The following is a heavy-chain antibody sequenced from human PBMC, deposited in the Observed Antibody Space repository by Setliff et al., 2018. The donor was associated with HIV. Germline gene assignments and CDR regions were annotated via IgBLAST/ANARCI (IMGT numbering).Heavy chain of an antibody. CDR1: GGTFSSYG. V-gene: IGHV1-2*06. D-gene: IGHD3-16*01. CDR3: ANGGSGGQFDH. CDR2: INPNSGGT. J-gene: IGHJ4*02. Sequence: ASVKVSCKASGGTFSSYGITWVRQAPGQGLEWMGRINPNSGGTNYAQKFQGRVTMTRDTSISTAYMELSRLRSEDTAVYFCANGGSGGQFDHWGQGTLVTVSS.